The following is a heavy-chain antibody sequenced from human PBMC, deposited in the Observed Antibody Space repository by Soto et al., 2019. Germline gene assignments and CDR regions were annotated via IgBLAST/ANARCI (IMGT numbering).Heavy chain of an antibody. Sequence: SETLSLTCTVSGGSISSSSYYWGWIRQPPGKGLEWIGSIYYSGSTYYNPSLKSRVTISVDTSKNQFSLKLSSVTAADTAVYYCARTYYYGSGSQDFDYWGQGTLVTVSS. CDR3: ARTYYYGSGSQDFDY. CDR1: GGSISSSSYY. CDR2: IYYSGST. D-gene: IGHD3-10*01. V-gene: IGHV4-39*01. J-gene: IGHJ4*02.